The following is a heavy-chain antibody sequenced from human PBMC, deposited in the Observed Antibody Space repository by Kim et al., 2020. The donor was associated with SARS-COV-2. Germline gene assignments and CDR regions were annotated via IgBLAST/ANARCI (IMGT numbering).Heavy chain of an antibody. CDR1: GFTFSNAW. J-gene: IGHJ4*02. CDR2: IKSKTDGGTT. Sequence: GGSLRLSCAASGFTFSNAWMSWVRQAPGKGLEWAGRIKSKTDGGTTYYAAPVKDRFTISRDDSKNTLYLQMNSLKTEDTAVYYCTLGDCSGGSCYGNYWGQGTLVTVSS. D-gene: IGHD2-15*01. V-gene: IGHV3-15*01. CDR3: TLGDCSGGSCYGNY.